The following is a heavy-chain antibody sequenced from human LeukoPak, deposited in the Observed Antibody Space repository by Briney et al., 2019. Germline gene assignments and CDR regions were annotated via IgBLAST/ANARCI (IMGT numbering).Heavy chain of an antibody. CDR1: GFTFSSYG. V-gene: IGHV3-30*18. D-gene: IGHD1-1*01. CDR3: AKEERLFAHNEGVDY. Sequence: SGGSVRLSCAASGFTFSSYGMHWVRQAPGKGLEWVAVISYEGSNKYYADSVKGRLTISRDNSKNTLYLQMNSLRAEDTAVYYCAKEERLFAHNEGVDYWGQGTLVTVSS. J-gene: IGHJ4*02. CDR2: ISYEGSNK.